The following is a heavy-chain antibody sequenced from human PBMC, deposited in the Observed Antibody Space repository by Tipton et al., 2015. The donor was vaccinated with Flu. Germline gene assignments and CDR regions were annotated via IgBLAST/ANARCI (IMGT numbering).Heavy chain of an antibody. CDR1: GFTFTNNA. V-gene: IGHV3-23*01. J-gene: IGHJ3*01. D-gene: IGHD3-3*01. Sequence: SLRLSCAASGFTFTNNAMGWVRQAPGEGLEWASAIGSDFNTHYADSVKGRFTISRDNSKNTLYLQMNSLRAEDTAVYYCAKDILRWAFDFWGQGTMVTVSS. CDR3: AKDILRWAFDF. CDR2: IGSDFNT.